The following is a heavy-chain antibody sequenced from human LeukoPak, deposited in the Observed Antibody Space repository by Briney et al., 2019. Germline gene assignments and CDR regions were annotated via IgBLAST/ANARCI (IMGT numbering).Heavy chain of an antibody. Sequence: GGSLRLSCAASGFIFSNYAMSWVRQAPGKGLEWDSAISGSGGSTYYADSVKGRFTISRDNSKNTLYLQMNSLRAEDTAVYYCAKWGDYDVLTGYYVSDYWGQGTLVTVSS. CDR2: ISGSGGST. CDR3: AKWGDYDVLTGYYVSDY. CDR1: GFIFSNYA. D-gene: IGHD3-9*01. V-gene: IGHV3-23*01. J-gene: IGHJ4*02.